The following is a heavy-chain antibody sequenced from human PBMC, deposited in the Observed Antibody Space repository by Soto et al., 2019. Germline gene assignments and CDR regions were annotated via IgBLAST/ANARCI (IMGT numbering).Heavy chain of an antibody. CDR1: GGSISCGGFS. Sequence: QLQLQESGSGLVKPSQTLSLTCAVSGGSISCGGFSWSWIRQSPGKGLELIGYIYYSGSTYYNPSLKSRVTISVDRSKNEFSLRLSSVTAADTAVYYCARATFIRKGYYDATDYYYFDYWGQGTLVTVSS. J-gene: IGHJ4*02. CDR2: IYYSGST. CDR3: ARATFIRKGYYDATDYYYFDY. V-gene: IGHV4-30-2*06. D-gene: IGHD3-22*01.